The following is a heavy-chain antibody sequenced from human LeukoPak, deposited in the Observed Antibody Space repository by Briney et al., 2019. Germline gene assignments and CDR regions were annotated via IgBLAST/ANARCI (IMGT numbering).Heavy chain of an antibody. CDR1: GYTFTDYY. CDR3: ARGALDTKTRFDY. D-gene: IGHD5-18*01. J-gene: IGHJ4*02. V-gene: IGHV1-2*02. CDR2: INPNSGGT. Sequence: ASVKVSCKASGYTFTDYYMHWVRQAPGQGLEWMGWINPNSGGTNYAQKFQGRVTMTRDTSISTAYMELSRLRSDDTAVFYCARGALDTKTRFDYWGQGTLVTVSS.